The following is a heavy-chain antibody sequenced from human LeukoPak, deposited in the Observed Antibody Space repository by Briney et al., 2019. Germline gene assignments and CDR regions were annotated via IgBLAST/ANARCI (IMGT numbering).Heavy chain of an antibody. CDR3: TRAPYNWNDVMYYFDY. D-gene: IGHD1-20*01. Sequence: PGGSLRLSCAASGFTFSDAWMSWVRQAPGKGLEWVGRMRSKADGGATDYAAPVRGRFTISRDDSKDTLYLQMDSLKTEDTAVYYCTRAPYNWNDVMYYFDYWGQGTLVTVSS. CDR2: MRSKADGGAT. CDR1: GFTFSDAW. J-gene: IGHJ4*02. V-gene: IGHV3-15*01.